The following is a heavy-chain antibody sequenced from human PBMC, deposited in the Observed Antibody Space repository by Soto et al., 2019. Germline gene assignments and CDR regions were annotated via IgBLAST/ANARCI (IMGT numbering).Heavy chain of an antibody. Sequence: QITLKESGPTLVQPTQTLTLTCTFSGFSLSTSGVGVGWIRQPPGKALEWLALIYWDGDKRYTPSLKSRLFLSKDTSKNQVVLTMTKVDPEDTATYYCAHRVVGPGPITRAFDFWGQGTMVTVSS. V-gene: IGHV2-5*02. CDR2: IYWDGDK. J-gene: IGHJ3*01. CDR3: AHRVVGPGPITRAFDF. D-gene: IGHD2-15*01. CDR1: GFSLSTSGVG.